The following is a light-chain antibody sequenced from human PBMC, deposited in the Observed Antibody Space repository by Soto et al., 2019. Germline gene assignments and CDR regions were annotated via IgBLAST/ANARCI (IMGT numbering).Light chain of an antibody. J-gene: IGKJ5*01. CDR3: QQYYSVPIT. V-gene: IGKV4-1*01. CDR2: WAS. Sequence: DIVMTQSPDSLAVSLGERATINCKSSQSVLYSSNNKNYLAWYQQKPGQPPKMLIYWASTRESGVPDRFSGGGCGTVFTLTISSLQADDVAVYYCQQYYSVPITFGQGTRLEIK. CDR1: QSVLYSSNNKNY.